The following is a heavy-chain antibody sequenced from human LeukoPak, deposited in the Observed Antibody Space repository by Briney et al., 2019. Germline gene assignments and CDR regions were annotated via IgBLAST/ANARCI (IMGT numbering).Heavy chain of an antibody. CDR1: GFTFSSYA. Sequence: GGSLRLSCAASGFTFSSYALHWVRQAPGKGLEWVAVISNDGSNKYYADSVKGPFSISRDNSKNTLSLQMNSLRAEDTAVYYCARGLYYGFWNDESSYYMDVWGKGTTVTVSS. J-gene: IGHJ6*03. CDR2: ISNDGSNK. V-gene: IGHV3-30*01. CDR3: ARGLYYGFWNDESSYYMDV. D-gene: IGHD3-3*01.